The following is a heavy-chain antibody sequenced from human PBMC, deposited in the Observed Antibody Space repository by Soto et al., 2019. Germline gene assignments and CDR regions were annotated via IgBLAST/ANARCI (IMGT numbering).Heavy chain of an antibody. D-gene: IGHD3-3*01. J-gene: IGHJ3*02. CDR2: MNPNSGNT. CDR3: ARGTAIFGVVIPTPAAFDI. CDR1: GYTFTSYD. Sequence: ASVKVSCKASGYTFTSYDIDWVRQATGQGLEWMGWMNPNSGNTGYAQKFQGRVTMTRNTSISTAYMELSSLRSEDTAVYYCARGTAIFGVVIPTPAAFDIWGQGTMVTVSS. V-gene: IGHV1-8*01.